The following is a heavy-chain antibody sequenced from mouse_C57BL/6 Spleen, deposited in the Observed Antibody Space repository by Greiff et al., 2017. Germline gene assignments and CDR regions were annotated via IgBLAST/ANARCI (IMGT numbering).Heavy chain of an antibody. V-gene: IGHV1-4*01. D-gene: IGHD1-1*01. J-gene: IGHJ4*01. Sequence: VQLQQSGAELARPGASVKMSCKASGYTFTSYTMHWVKQRPGQGLEWIGYINPSSGYTKYNQKFKDKATLTADKSSSTAYMQLSSLTSEDSAVYYCAKLRTGAMDYWGQGTSVTVSS. CDR3: AKLRTGAMDY. CDR1: GYTFTSYT. CDR2: INPSSGYT.